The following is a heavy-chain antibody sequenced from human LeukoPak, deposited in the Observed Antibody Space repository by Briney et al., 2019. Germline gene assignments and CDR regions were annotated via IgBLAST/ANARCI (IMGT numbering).Heavy chain of an antibody. CDR1: GYSFSNYW. J-gene: IGHJ4*02. V-gene: IGHV5-51*01. D-gene: IGHD6-19*01. CDR3: ARLRLSSSGWYQFFYY. Sequence: GESLKISCKSSGYSFSNYWVAWVRQMPGKGLEWMGIIYPGDSDTRYSPSFEGQVTMSADKSISTAYLQWSSLKASDTAIYYCARLRLSSSGWYQFFYYWGQGTLVTVSS. CDR2: IYPGDSDT.